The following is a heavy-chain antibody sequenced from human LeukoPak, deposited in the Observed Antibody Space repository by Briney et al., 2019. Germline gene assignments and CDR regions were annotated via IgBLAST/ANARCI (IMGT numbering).Heavy chain of an antibody. Sequence: SETLSLTCTVSGDSISSSYWNWIRQPPGKGLEWIGYFYHSGSTNYNPSLKSRVTISVDTSRNQFSLKLSSVTAADTAVYYCARHANAYSSSWFDYWGQGTLVTVSS. D-gene: IGHD6-13*01. CDR3: ARHANAYSSSWFDY. J-gene: IGHJ4*02. V-gene: IGHV4-59*08. CDR1: GDSISSSY. CDR2: FYHSGST.